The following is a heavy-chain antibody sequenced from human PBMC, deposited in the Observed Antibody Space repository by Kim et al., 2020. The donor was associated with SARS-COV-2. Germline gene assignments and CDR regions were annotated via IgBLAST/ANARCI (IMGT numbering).Heavy chain of an antibody. CDR2: ISWNSGSI. D-gene: IGHD2-2*02. CDR1: GFTFGDYA. Sequence: GGSLRLSCAASGFTFGDYAMHWVRQAPGKGLEWVSGISWNSGSIGYADSVKGRFTISRDNAKNSLYLQMNSLRAEDTALYYCAKAPGPAAIGGAFDIWGQGTMVTVSS. J-gene: IGHJ3*02. CDR3: AKAPGPAAIGGAFDI. V-gene: IGHV3-9*01.